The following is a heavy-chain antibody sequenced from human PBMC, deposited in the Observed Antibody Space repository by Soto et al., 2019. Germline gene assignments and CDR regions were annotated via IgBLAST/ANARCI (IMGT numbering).Heavy chain of an antibody. V-gene: IGHV3-33*01. CDR3: ARVDSSGAGYYFDY. D-gene: IGHD6-19*01. J-gene: IGHJ4*02. CDR1: GFTFSSYG. CDR2: IWYDGSNK. Sequence: GGSLRLSCAASGFTFSSYGMHWVRQAPGKGLEWVAVIWYDGSNKYYADSVKGRFTISRDNSKNTLYLQMNNLRAEDTAVYYCARVDSSGAGYYFDYWGQGTLVTVSS.